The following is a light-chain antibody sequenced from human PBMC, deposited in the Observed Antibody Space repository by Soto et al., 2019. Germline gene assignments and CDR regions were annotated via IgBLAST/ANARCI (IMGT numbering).Light chain of an antibody. CDR1: NSDVGGYNY. J-gene: IGLJ2*01. V-gene: IGLV2-14*01. CDR3: SSYTTSSTLPV. CDR2: EVS. Sequence: QSALTQPASVSGSPGQSITISCTGTNSDVGGYNYVSWYQHHPGKAPKLMIYEVSNRPSGVTNRFSGSKSGNTDSLTISGLQAEDEADYYCSSYTTSSTLPVFGGGTKLTVL.